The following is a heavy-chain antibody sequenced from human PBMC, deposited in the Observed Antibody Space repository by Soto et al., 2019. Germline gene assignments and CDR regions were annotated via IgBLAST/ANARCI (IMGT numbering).Heavy chain of an antibody. Sequence: PGGSLRLSCAASGFIFSTYSMNWVRQGPGKGLEWVSYISSSSSTIFYTDSVKGRFTISRANSKNTLYLQMNSLRAEDTAVYYCVTQRTTWGCTYWGQGTLVTVSS. CDR3: VTQRTTWGCTY. J-gene: IGHJ4*02. V-gene: IGHV3-48*01. CDR1: GFIFSTYS. CDR2: ISSSSSTI. D-gene: IGHD2-2*01.